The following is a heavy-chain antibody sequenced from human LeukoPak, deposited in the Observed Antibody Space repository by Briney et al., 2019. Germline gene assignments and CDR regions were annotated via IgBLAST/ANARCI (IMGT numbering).Heavy chain of an antibody. Sequence: GGSLRLSCAASGFTFNSYAMSWVRQAPGKGLEWVSAISGSGDSTYFAASVKGRFTISRDNSKNTLYLQMNSLRAEDTAVYYCTKAGGLMVYARELIDQWGQGTLVTVSS. V-gene: IGHV3-23*01. CDR2: ISGSGDST. D-gene: IGHD2-8*01. CDR3: TKAGGLMVYARELIDQ. J-gene: IGHJ4*02. CDR1: GFTFNSYA.